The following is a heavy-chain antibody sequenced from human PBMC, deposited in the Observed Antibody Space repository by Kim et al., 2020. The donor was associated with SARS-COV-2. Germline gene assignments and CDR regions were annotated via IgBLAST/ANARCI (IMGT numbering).Heavy chain of an antibody. CDR3: ARQTHYYDSSGYYPVVDY. Sequence: GESLKISCKGSGYSFTSYWIGWVRQMPGKGLEWMGIIYPGDSDTRYSPSFQGQVTISADKSISTAYLQWSSLKASDTAMYYCARQTHYYDSSGYYPVVDYWGQGTLVTVSS. D-gene: IGHD3-22*01. V-gene: IGHV5-51*01. J-gene: IGHJ4*02. CDR2: IYPGDSDT. CDR1: GYSFTSYW.